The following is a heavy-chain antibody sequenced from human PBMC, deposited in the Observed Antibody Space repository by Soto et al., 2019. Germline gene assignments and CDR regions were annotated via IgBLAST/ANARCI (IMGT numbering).Heavy chain of an antibody. V-gene: IGHV3-53*01. J-gene: IGHJ4*02. Sequence: TVGSLRLSCAASGFSVTSNYMTWVRQAPGKGLECVSVIYAGGNTYYPDSVKGRFTISSDNSKNTLFLQMNNLRAEDTAVYYCARVTTFYDILTSSYALNYFDYWGQGTRVTVSS. CDR1: GFSVTSNY. CDR2: IYAGGNT. CDR3: ARVTTFYDILTSSYALNYFDY. D-gene: IGHD3-9*01.